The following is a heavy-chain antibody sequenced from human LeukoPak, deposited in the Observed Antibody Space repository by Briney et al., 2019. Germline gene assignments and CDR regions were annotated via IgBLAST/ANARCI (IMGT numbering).Heavy chain of an antibody. CDR3: ARYLYDSRSLDY. J-gene: IGHJ4*02. Sequence: QTGGSLRLSCAASGFNFSTSGMHWVRQAPGKGLEWVANINQDGSEKNYVDSVKGRFTISRDNAKNSLYLQMNSLRAEDTAVYYCARYLYDSRSLDYWGQGTLVTVSS. D-gene: IGHD3-22*01. CDR1: GFNFSTSG. V-gene: IGHV3-7*03. CDR2: INQDGSEK.